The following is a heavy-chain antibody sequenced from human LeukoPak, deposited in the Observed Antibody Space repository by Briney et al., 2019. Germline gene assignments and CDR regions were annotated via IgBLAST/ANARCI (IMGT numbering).Heavy chain of an antibody. D-gene: IGHD2-8*02. CDR1: GYTFNAYY. J-gene: IGHJ2*01. CDR3: AILRLSTGLWWFFDL. CDR2: INPNSGDT. V-gene: IGHV1-2*02. Sequence: ASVKVSCKASGYTFNAYYLHWVRQAPGQGLEWMGWINPNSGDTKYAQKFQGRVTMTGDTSISTAYMELSRLRFDDTAVYYCAILRLSTGLWWFFDLWARGTLVTVSS.